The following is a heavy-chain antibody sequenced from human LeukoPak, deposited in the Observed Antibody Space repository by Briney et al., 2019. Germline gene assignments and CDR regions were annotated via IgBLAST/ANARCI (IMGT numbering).Heavy chain of an antibody. CDR1: GGSISSYY. V-gene: IGHV4-59*01. Sequence: PSETLSLTCTVSGGSISSYYWSWIRQPPGKGLEWIGYIYYSGSTNYNPSLKSRVTISVDTSKNQFSLKLSSVTAADTAVYYCARGSTKDNYYYYMDVWGKGTTVTVSS. D-gene: IGHD2-15*01. CDR2: IYYSGST. J-gene: IGHJ6*03. CDR3: ARGSTKDNYYYYMDV.